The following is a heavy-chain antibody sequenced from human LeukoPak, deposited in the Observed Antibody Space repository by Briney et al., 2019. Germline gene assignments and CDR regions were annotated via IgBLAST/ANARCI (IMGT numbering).Heavy chain of an antibody. D-gene: IGHD3-9*01. V-gene: IGHV6-1*01. J-gene: IGHJ6*03. CDR2: TYYRSKWYN. CDR1: GDSVSSNSAA. Sequence: SQTLSLTCAISGDSVSSNSAAWNWIRQSPSRGLEWLGMTYYRSKWYNDYAVSVESRITINPDTSKNQFSLQLNSVTPEDTAVYYCAKDGGEYYDILTGYYPRLYYMDVWGKGTTVTISS. CDR3: AKDGGEYYDILTGYYPRLYYMDV.